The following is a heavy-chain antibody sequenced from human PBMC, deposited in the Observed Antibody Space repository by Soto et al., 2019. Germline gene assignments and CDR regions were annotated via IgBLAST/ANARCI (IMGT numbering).Heavy chain of an antibody. D-gene: IGHD3-10*01. CDR3: ATGELFNY. V-gene: IGHV3-23*01. J-gene: IGHJ4*02. CDR2: IIGSGGST. Sequence: GGSXRLXXAASGFTFSXXAXXWVRQAPGKGLEWVSAIIGSGGSTYYADSVKGRFTISRDNSKNTLYLQMNSLRAEDTAVYYCATGELFNYWGQGTLVTVSS. CDR1: GFTFSXXA.